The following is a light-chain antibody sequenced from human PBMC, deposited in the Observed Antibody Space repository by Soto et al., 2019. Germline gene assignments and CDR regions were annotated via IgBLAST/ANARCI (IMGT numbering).Light chain of an antibody. Sequence: DIQMTQSPSTLPASVGERVTITCRASQSISNWLAWYQQKPGTAPKLLISDAFRLESGVPSRFRGSGSGTEFSLTITSLQPGDSATFYCQQYASYPWTFGRGTKVDIK. CDR2: DAF. V-gene: IGKV1-5*01. CDR1: QSISNW. J-gene: IGKJ1*01. CDR3: QQYASYPWT.